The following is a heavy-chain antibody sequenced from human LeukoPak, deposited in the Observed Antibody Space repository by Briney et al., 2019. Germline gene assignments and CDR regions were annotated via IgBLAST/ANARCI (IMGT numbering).Heavy chain of an antibody. CDR2: IYYSGST. Sequence: PSETLSLTCTVSGGSITSYYWSWIRQPPGKGLEWIAYIYYSGSTNYNPSLKSRVTISVDTSKNQFSLKLRSVTAADTAVYYCARHATETLGENRYSYYMDVWGKGTTVTVSS. D-gene: IGHD1-14*01. J-gene: IGHJ6*03. CDR3: ARHATETLGENRYSYYMDV. CDR1: GGSITSYY. V-gene: IGHV4-59*08.